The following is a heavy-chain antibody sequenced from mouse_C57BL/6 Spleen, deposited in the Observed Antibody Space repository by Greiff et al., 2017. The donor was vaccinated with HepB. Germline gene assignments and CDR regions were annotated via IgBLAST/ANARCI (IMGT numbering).Heavy chain of an antibody. CDR1: GYTFTSYW. CDR2: IYPGSGST. V-gene: IGHV1-55*01. J-gene: IGHJ3*01. CDR3: ARKDGYYVCFAY. Sequence: QVQLKQPGAELVKPGASVKMSCKASGYTFTSYWITWVKQRPGQGLEWIGDIYPGSGSTNYNEKLKSKATLTVDTSSSTAYMQLSSLTSEDSAVYFCARKDGYYVCFAYWGQETLVTVSA. D-gene: IGHD2-3*01.